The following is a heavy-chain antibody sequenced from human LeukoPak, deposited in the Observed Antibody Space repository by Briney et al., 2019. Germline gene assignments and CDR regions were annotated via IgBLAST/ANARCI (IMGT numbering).Heavy chain of an antibody. CDR1: GYTFTGYY. D-gene: IGHD1-20*01. Sequence: ASVKVSCKASGYTFTGYYMHWVRQAPGQGLEWMGWINPNSGGTNYAQKFQGRVTMTRDTSISTAYMELSRLRSDDTAVYYCARDMGYNWNLNWYDPWGQGTLVTVSS. J-gene: IGHJ5*02. CDR2: INPNSGGT. CDR3: ARDMGYNWNLNWYDP. V-gene: IGHV1-2*02.